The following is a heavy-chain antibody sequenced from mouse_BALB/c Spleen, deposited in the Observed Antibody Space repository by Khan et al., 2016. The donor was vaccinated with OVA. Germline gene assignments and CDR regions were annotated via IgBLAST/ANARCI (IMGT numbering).Heavy chain of an antibody. J-gene: IGHJ3*01. CDR1: GYTFTSYT. CDR2: INPSNDYT. Sequence: QVQLKESGAELARPGASVKMSCKASGYTFTSYTIHWIKKRPGQGLEWIGYINPSNDYTNYNQKFKDKATLTTDKSSTTAYLQLSSLTSDDSAVYNCVRDGAYHRNDDWFAYWGQGTLVTVSA. V-gene: IGHV1-4*01. CDR3: VRDGAYHRNDDWFAY. D-gene: IGHD2-14*01.